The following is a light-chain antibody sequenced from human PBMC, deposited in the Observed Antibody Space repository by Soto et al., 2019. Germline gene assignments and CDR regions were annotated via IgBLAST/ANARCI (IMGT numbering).Light chain of an antibody. J-gene: IGKJ4*01. CDR2: AAS. V-gene: IGKV1-39*01. Sequence: QMTQSPASLFASVGDRATITCRASQSISSHLNWYQQKVGQTPRLLIYAASTLQSEVPPRFSGSGSGTEFTLTISSLQREDFATYYCQQSHSAPLTFGGGTKIQI. CDR3: QQSHSAPLT. CDR1: QSISSH.